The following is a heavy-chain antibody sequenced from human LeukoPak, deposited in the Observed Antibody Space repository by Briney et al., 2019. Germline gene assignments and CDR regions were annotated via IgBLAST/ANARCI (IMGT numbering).Heavy chain of an antibody. V-gene: IGHV3-23*01. Sequence: GGPLRLSCAASGFTFSSYVMSWVRQAPGKGLEWVSAISGSGGSTYHADSVEGRFTISRDNSKNTLFLQMNSLRAEDTAVYYCAKPTNDFWSGYPPGWFNPWGQGTLVTVSS. D-gene: IGHD3-3*01. CDR3: AKPTNDFWSGYPPGWFNP. CDR2: ISGSGGST. CDR1: GFTFSSYV. J-gene: IGHJ5*02.